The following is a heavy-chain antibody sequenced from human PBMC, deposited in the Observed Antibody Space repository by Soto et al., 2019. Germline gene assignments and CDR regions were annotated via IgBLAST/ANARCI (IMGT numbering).Heavy chain of an antibody. J-gene: IGHJ4*02. V-gene: IGHV3-11*01. CDR3: ARARGGYLGY. D-gene: IGHD3-10*01. CDR1: GFTFSDYY. Sequence: QVPLVESGGGVVKPGGSLRLSCAVSGFTFSDYYMSWIRQAPGKGLEWVPYMGSSGSTIYYADSVTGRLTISRDNAKNPLYLQLNSLRAEDTAVCFCARARGGYLGYWGQGPLVTVSS. CDR2: MGSSGSTI.